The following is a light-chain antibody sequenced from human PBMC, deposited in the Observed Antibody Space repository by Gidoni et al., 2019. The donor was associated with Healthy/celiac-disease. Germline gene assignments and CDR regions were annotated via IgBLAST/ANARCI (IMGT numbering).Light chain of an antibody. CDR1: NIETKN. Sequence: YILTQPPSVSVAPGQTARITCGGNNIETKNLQWYKQKPGQAPVLVIYNDGDRPSGIPERFSASNSGNTATLSISRVEAGDEADYYCQVWSASSDHEFGGGTKLTVL. CDR2: NDG. CDR3: QVWSASSDHE. V-gene: IGLV3-21*02. J-gene: IGLJ2*01.